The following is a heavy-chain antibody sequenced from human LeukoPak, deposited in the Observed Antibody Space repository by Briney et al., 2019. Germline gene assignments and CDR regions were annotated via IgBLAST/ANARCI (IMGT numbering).Heavy chain of an antibody. V-gene: IGHV4-31*03. J-gene: IGHJ4*02. Sequence: PSETLSLTCTVSGGSISSGGYYWSWIRQHPGKGLERIGYIYYSGSTYYNPSLKSRVTISVDTSKNQFSLKLSSVTAADTAVYYCARVHYYDSSGYDFYFDYWGQGTLVTVSS. CDR1: GGSISSGGYY. CDR2: IYYSGST. CDR3: ARVHYYDSSGYDFYFDY. D-gene: IGHD3-22*01.